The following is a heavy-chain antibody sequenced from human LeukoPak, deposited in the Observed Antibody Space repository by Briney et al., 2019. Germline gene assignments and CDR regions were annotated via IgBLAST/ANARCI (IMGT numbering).Heavy chain of an antibody. CDR1: GGSFSGYY. V-gene: IGHV4-34*01. CDR2: INHSGSA. J-gene: IGHJ3*02. Sequence: SETLSLTCAVYGGSFSGYYWSWIRQPPGKGLEWIGEINHSGSADYNPSLKSRVTISVDTSKNHFSLKLSSVTVADTAVYYCAMTTVTTGRSSFDIWAQGTMVTVSS. CDR3: AMTTVTTGRSSFDI. D-gene: IGHD4-17*01.